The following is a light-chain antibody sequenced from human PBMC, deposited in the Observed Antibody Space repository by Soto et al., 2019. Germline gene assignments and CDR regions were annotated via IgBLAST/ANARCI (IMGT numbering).Light chain of an antibody. CDR2: EVS. Sequence: QSALTQPPSASGSPGQSVTISCSGTSSDVGANNYVSWYQQYPGKAPKLMIYEVSKRPSGVPDRFSGSKSGNTASLTVSGLQAEDEADYYCSTFGGSKVFGGGTKRTVL. CDR3: STFGGSKV. V-gene: IGLV2-8*01. CDR1: SSDVGANNY. J-gene: IGLJ2*01.